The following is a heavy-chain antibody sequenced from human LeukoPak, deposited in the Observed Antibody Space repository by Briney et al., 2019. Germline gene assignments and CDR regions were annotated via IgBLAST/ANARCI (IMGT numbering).Heavy chain of an antibody. CDR3: TTDMTDAFDI. CDR1: GFTFRNAW. Sequence: PGGSLRLSCAASGFTFRNAWVSWVRQAPGKGLEWVGRTKSKTDGGTTDYAAPVKGRFTISRDDSKNTLYLQMNSLKTEDTAVYYCTTDMTDAFDIWGQGTMVTVSS. V-gene: IGHV3-15*01. J-gene: IGHJ3*02. D-gene: IGHD3-16*01. CDR2: TKSKTDGGTT.